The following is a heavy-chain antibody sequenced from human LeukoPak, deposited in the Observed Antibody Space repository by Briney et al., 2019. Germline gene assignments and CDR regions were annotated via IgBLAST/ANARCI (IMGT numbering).Heavy chain of an antibody. J-gene: IGHJ3*02. Sequence: ASVKVSCKTSGYTFTNNAINWVRQAPGQGLEWMGWINTNTGNPTYAQGFFTGRYVFSLDTSASTAYLQISSLKAEDTAVYYCARGIAAADAFDIWGQGTMVTVSS. CDR3: ARGIAAADAFDI. CDR1: GYTFTNNA. V-gene: IGHV7-4-1*02. D-gene: IGHD6-13*01. CDR2: INTNTGNP.